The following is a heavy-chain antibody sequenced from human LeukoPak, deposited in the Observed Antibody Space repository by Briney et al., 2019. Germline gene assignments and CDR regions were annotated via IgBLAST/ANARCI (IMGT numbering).Heavy chain of an antibody. J-gene: IGHJ6*03. Sequence: SETLSLTCTVSGGSISSYYWSWIRQPPGKGLEWIGYNYYSGSTNYNPSLKSRVTISVDTSKNQFSLKLSSVTAADTAVYYCARRGYSYGYNYYYYMDVWGKGTTVTVSS. CDR1: GGSISSYY. CDR3: ARRGYSYGYNYYYYMDV. D-gene: IGHD5-18*01. V-gene: IGHV4-59*12. CDR2: NYYSGST.